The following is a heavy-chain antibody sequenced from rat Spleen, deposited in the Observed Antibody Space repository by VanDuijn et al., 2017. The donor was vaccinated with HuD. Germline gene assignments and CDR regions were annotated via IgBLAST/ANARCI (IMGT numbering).Heavy chain of an antibody. CDR2: ISYDGSNT. CDR1: GFTLSYYG. Sequence: EVQLVESGGGLVQPGRSLNLSCAAPGFTLSYYGMAWVRQAPTKGLEWVATISYDGSNTYYRDSVKGRFTLSRDNAKSTLYLQIDSLRSEDTATYYCALREGFAYWGQGTLVTVSS. CDR3: ALREGFAY. D-gene: IGHD3-7*01. V-gene: IGHV5-29*01. J-gene: IGHJ3*01.